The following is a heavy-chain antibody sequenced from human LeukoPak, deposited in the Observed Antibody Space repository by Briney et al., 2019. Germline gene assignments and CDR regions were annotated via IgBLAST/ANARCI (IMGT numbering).Heavy chain of an antibody. Sequence: SETLSLTCTVSDGSITNYDWSWVRQPPGKGLEFIGHVHYSGTANYNPSLRSRVTISIDTSKKHFFLKLKSVTAADTAVYYCARDPTDLDYGGNSAPSDAFDIWGQGTMVTVSS. J-gene: IGHJ3*02. D-gene: IGHD4-23*01. V-gene: IGHV4-59*01. CDR1: DGSITNYD. CDR2: VHYSGTA. CDR3: ARDPTDLDYGGNSAPSDAFDI.